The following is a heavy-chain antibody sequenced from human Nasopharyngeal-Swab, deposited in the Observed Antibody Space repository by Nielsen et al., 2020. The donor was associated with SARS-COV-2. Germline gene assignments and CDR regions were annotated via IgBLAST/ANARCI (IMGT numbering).Heavy chain of an antibody. D-gene: IGHD6-13*01. CDR3: ARLGGSSWCFDY. Sequence: GESLEISCAASGFTFSSYWMSWVRQAPGKGLEWVANIKQDGSEKYYVDSVKGRFTISRDNAKNSLYLQMNSLRAEDTAVYYCARLGGSSWCFDYWGQGTLVTVSS. V-gene: IGHV3-7*01. CDR1: GFTFSSYW. J-gene: IGHJ4*02. CDR2: IKQDGSEK.